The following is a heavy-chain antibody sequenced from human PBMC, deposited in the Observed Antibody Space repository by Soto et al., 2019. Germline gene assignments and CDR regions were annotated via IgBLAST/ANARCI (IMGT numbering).Heavy chain of an antibody. V-gene: IGHV4-61*01. CDR3: ARGSGAPIVGRAFDS. D-gene: IGHD3-22*01. Sequence: SETLSFPWTASPGSVSSGSYYWSWIRQPPGKRLAWIGYIYYSGSTNYNPSLMSRVTISVPSSTNQCSLTLSSVTAAYTAVYYCARGSGAPIVGRAFDSCGRGTRGGVSS. CDR2: IYYSGST. CDR1: PGSVSSGSYY. J-gene: IGHJ3*02.